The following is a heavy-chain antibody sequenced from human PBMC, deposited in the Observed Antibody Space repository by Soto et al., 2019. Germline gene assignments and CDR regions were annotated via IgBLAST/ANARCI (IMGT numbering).Heavy chain of an antibody. J-gene: IGHJ4*02. CDR2: IKQDGSEK. V-gene: IGHV3-7*01. Sequence: EVQLLESGGGLVQPGGSLRLSCAASGFTFSSYWMSWVRQAPGKGLEWVANIKQDGSEKYYVDSVKGRFTISRDNAKNSLYLQMNSLRAEDTAVYYCATNDCSSTSCYPAYFDYWGQGTLVTVSS. CDR1: GFTFSSYW. CDR3: ATNDCSSTSCYPAYFDY. D-gene: IGHD2-2*01.